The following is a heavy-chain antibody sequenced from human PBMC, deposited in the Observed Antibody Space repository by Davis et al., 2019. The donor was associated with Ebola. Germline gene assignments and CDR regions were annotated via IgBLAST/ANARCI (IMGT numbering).Heavy chain of an antibody. D-gene: IGHD1-14*01. CDR1: GGSISSHY. J-gene: IGHJ6*03. V-gene: IGHV4-59*11. Sequence: PSETLSLTCTVSGGSISSHYWSWIRQPPGKGLEWIGYIYYSGSTNYNPSLKSRVTISVDTSKNQFSLKLSSVTAADTAVYYCARVTGGTDTIVYYYYYMDVWGKGTTVTVSS. CDR2: IYYSGST. CDR3: ARVTGGTDTIVYYYYYMDV.